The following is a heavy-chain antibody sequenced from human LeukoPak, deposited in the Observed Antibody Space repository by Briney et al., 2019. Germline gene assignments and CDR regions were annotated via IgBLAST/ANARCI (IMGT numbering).Heavy chain of an antibody. J-gene: IGHJ5*02. D-gene: IGHD3-22*01. CDR3: ARDYYDSSGSNWFDP. V-gene: IGHV3-23*01. Sequence: GGSLRLSCAASGFTFSTYAMNWVRQAPGKGLEWVSGISASGGGTYYADSVKGRFTISRDNAENSLYLQMNSLRAEDTAVYYCARDYYDSSGSNWFDPWGQGTLVTVSS. CDR2: ISASGGGT. CDR1: GFTFSTYA.